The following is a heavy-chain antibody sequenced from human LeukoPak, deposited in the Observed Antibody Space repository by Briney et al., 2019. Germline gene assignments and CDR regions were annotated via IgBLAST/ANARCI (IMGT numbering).Heavy chain of an antibody. J-gene: IGHJ3*02. CDR1: GFTFSGSA. Sequence: GGSLRLSCAASGFTFSGSAVHWVRQAPGKGLEWVGRIRSKANNYATAYAASVKGRFTISRDDSKNTAYLQMNSLKTEDTAVYFCVREGYAYGYHAFDMWGQGIMVTVSS. CDR3: VREGYAYGYHAFDM. D-gene: IGHD5-18*01. V-gene: IGHV3-73*01. CDR2: IRSKANNYAT.